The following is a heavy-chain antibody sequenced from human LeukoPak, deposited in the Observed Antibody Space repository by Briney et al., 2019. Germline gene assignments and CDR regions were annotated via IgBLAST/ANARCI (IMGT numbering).Heavy chain of an antibody. CDR2: ISGDNGNT. Sequence: ASVKVSCKASGYSFAKHGIAWVRQAPGQGLEWMGLISGDNGNTNYAQKLQDRVTMTRDTSTSTGYLELRSLTSDDTAGYYCALWDYYDSSGPTSIADAFDIWGQGTMVTVSS. J-gene: IGHJ3*02. V-gene: IGHV1-18*01. CDR3: ALWDYYDSSGPTSIADAFDI. D-gene: IGHD3-22*01. CDR1: GYSFAKHG.